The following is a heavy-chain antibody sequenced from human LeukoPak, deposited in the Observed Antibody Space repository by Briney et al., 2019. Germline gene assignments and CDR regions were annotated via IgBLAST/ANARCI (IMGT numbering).Heavy chain of an antibody. Sequence: SETLSLTCSVSGYSISSAYYWGWIRQPPGQGLEWIGTMYHSGSTNYNPSLKSRVTISVDTSKNQFSLKLSSVTAADTAVYYCAGSRLTGPVFDYWGQGTLVTVSS. CDR2: MYHSGST. CDR3: AGSRLTGPVFDY. D-gene: IGHD3-9*01. V-gene: IGHV4-38-2*02. J-gene: IGHJ4*02. CDR1: GYSISSAYY.